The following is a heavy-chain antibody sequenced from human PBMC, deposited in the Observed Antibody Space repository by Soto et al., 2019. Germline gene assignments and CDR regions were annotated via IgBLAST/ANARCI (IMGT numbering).Heavy chain of an antibody. CDR2: IYYSGST. V-gene: IGHV4-59*08. CDR3: ARLPMVYGTSGFEY. Sequence: SETLSLTCTVSGGSISSYYWSWIRQPPGKGLEWIGYIYYSGSTNYNPSLKSRVTISVDTSKNQFSLKLSSVTAADTAVYYCARLPMVYGTSGFEYWGQGTLVTVSS. D-gene: IGHD2-8*01. CDR1: GGSISSYY. J-gene: IGHJ4*02.